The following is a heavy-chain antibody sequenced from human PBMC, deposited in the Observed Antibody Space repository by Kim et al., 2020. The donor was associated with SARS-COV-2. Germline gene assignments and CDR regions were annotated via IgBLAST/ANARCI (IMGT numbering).Heavy chain of an antibody. V-gene: IGHV3-48*03. CDR3: ASLTMLS. D-gene: IGHD3-10*02. J-gene: IGHJ5*02. Sequence: SNIYYSDSGTGRFTISRDNAKNYLYLQMNSLRAEDTAVYYCASLTMLSWGQGTLVTVSS. CDR2: SNI.